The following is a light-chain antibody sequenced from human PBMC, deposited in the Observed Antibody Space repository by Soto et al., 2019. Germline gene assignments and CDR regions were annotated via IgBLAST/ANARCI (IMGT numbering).Light chain of an antibody. CDR1: QSISSW. V-gene: IGKV1-5*03. CDR2: KAS. Sequence: DIQMTQCPSTLSASVGDRVTITCRASQSISSWLAWYQQKPGKAPKLLIYKASSLESGVPSRFSGSGSGTDFTLTISSLEHEDFAVYYCQQRGGFGSGTKVDIX. CDR3: QQRGG. J-gene: IGKJ4*01.